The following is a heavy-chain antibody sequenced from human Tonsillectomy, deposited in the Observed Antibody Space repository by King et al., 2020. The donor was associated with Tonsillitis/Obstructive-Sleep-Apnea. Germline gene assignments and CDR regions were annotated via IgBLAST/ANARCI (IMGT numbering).Heavy chain of an antibody. J-gene: IGHJ4*02. CDR2: INSYNGNS. D-gene: IGHD6-19*01. CDR1: GYTFINYG. V-gene: IGHV1-18*01. Sequence: QLVQSGAEVRKPGASVKVSCKPSGYTFINYGINWVRQAPGQGLEWMGWINSYNGNSNYAQRLEDRVTMTTDTSATTVYLEMRNLTSDDTAVYYCARSQAVAESDYWGQGTLVTVSS. CDR3: ARSQAVAESDY.